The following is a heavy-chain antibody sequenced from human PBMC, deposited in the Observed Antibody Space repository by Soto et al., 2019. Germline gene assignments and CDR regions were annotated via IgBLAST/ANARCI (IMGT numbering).Heavy chain of an antibody. CDR1: GFTFSSYA. J-gene: IGHJ4*02. V-gene: IGHV3-30-3*01. D-gene: IGHD5-12*01. Sequence: GGSLRLSCAASGFTFSSYAMHWVRQAPGKGLEWAAVISYDGSNKYYADSVKGRFTISRDNSKNTLYLQMNSLRAEDTAVYYCAPQGINSGYDLFVDYWGQGTLVTVSS. CDR2: ISYDGSNK. CDR3: APQGINSGYDLFVDY.